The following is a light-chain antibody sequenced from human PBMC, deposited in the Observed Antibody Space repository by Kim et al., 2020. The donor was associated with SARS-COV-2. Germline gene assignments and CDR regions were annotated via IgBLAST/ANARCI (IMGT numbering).Light chain of an antibody. J-gene: IGLJ3*02. V-gene: IGLV6-57*03. Sequence: GKAVTISCSHSSGTIASKYVQWYQQRPGSAPTTVIQANNQRPSGVPDRFSGSIDSSSNSASLTISGLRTEDEADYYCQSYDSTNVVFGGGTQLTVL. CDR1: SGTIASKY. CDR2: ANN. CDR3: QSYDSTNVV.